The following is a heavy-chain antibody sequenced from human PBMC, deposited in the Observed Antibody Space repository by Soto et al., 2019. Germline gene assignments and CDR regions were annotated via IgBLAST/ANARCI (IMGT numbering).Heavy chain of an antibody. CDR3: ARGGDGYSLLYGMDV. Sequence: SETLSLTCTVSGGSVRNYYWGWIRQPPGKGLEWIGYIYYTGSTNYNPSLKSRVTISVDTSKNQFSLKLSSVTAADTAVYYCARGGDGYSLLYGMDVWGQGTTVTVSS. D-gene: IGHD5-18*01. CDR2: IYYTGST. CDR1: GGSVRNYY. V-gene: IGHV4-59*02. J-gene: IGHJ6*01.